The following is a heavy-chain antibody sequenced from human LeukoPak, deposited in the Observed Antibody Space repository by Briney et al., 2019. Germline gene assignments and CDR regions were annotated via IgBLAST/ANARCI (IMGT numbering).Heavy chain of an antibody. D-gene: IGHD3/OR15-3a*01. J-gene: IGHJ5*02. CDR2: IYYTGTT. V-gene: IGHV4-39*01. Sequence: SETLSLTCTVSGGSFSSSSYYWGWIRQPPGKGLEWIGSIYYTGTTHYNPSLKSRVTISVDTSKNQFSLNLSSVTAADTAVYYCARQEIGLRSFDPWGQGTLVTVSS. CDR1: GGSFSSSSYY. CDR3: ARQEIGLRSFDP.